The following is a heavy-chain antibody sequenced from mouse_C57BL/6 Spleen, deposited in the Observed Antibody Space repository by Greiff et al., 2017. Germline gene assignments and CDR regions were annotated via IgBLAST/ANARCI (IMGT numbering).Heavy chain of an antibody. CDR3: AITTVVRYFDV. CDR2: IYPGDGDT. D-gene: IGHD1-1*01. Sequence: VQVVESGPELVKPGASVKISCKASGYAFSSSWMNWVKQRPGKGLEWIGRIYPGDGDTNYNGKFKGKATLTADKSSSTAYMQLSSLTSEDSAVYFCAITTVVRYFDVWGTGTTVTVAS. CDR1: GYAFSSSW. J-gene: IGHJ1*03. V-gene: IGHV1-82*01.